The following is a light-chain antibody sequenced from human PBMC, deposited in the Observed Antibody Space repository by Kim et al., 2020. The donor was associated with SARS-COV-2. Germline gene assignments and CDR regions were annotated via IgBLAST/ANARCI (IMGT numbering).Light chain of an antibody. CDR2: DVS. J-gene: IGLJ2*01. CDR1: SSDVGGYNY. Sequence: QSALTQPASVSGSPGQSITISCTGTSSDVGGYNYVSWYQQHPGKAPKLMIYDVSKRPSGVSNRFSGSKSGNTASLTISGLQAEDEADYYCSSHTSSSTLVFGGGTQLTVL. V-gene: IGLV2-14*01. CDR3: SSHTSSSTLV.